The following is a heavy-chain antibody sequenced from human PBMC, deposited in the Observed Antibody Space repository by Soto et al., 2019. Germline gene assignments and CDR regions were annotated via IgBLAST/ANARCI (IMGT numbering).Heavy chain of an antibody. D-gene: IGHD4-17*01. CDR1: GFTFSSYS. CDR3: ARDHYGDYVYDYYYGMDV. CDR2: ISSSSSTI. Sequence: PGGSLRLSCAASGFTFSSYSMNRVRQAPGKGLEWVSYISSSSSTIYYADSVKGRFTISRDNAKNSLYLQMNSLRDEDTAVYYCARDHYGDYVYDYYYGMDVWGQGTTVTVSS. J-gene: IGHJ6*02. V-gene: IGHV3-48*02.